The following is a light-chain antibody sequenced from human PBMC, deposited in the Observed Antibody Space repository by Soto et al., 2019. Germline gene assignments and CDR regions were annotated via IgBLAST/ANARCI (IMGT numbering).Light chain of an antibody. CDR2: TAG. CDR3: SAWDNSLNGYV. Sequence: QPVLTQPLSASASPGQRVTISFSGGSSNIGSNTVAWYQHLPGTAPPRLIFTAGQRPSGVPGRFSGSKSGTSASLAISGLQSEDEGDYYCSAWDNSLNGYVLGPGTKLTVL. CDR1: SSNIGSNT. V-gene: IGLV1-44*01. J-gene: IGLJ1*01.